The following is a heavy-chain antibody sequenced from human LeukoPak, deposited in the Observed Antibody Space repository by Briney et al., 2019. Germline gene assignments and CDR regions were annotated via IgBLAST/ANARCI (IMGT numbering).Heavy chain of an antibody. D-gene: IGHD2-15*01. CDR2: IIPIFGTA. CDR1: GGTFSSYA. J-gene: IGHJ4*02. Sequence: AASVKVSCKASGGTFSSYAISWVRQAPGQGLEWMGGIIPIFGTANYAQKFQGRVTITTDESTSTAYMELSSLRSEDTAVYYCARLAHCSGGSCYPVLDYWGQGTLVTVSS. CDR3: ARLAHCSGGSCYPVLDY. V-gene: IGHV1-69*05.